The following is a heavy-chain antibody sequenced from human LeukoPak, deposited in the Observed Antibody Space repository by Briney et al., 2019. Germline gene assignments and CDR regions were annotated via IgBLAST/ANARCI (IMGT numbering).Heavy chain of an antibody. CDR3: ERGDYGDYGYFDL. V-gene: IGHV4-34*01. D-gene: IGHD4-17*01. J-gene: IGHJ2*01. CDR2: INHSGST. CDR1: GGSFSGYY. Sequence: PSETLSLTCAVYGGSFSGYYWSWIRQPPGKGLEWIGEINHSGSTNYNPSLKSRVTISVDMSKNQFSLKLSSVPAADTAVYYCERGDYGDYGYFDLWGRGTLVTVSS.